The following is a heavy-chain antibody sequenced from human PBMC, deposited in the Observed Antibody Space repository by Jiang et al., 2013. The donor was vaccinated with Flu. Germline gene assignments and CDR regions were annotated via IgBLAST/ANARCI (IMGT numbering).Heavy chain of an antibody. CDR2: IIPILGIA. J-gene: IGHJ4*02. Sequence: SGAEVKKPGSSVKVSCKASGGTFSSYAISWVRQAPGQGLEWMGRIIPILGIANYAQKFQGRVTITADKSTSTAYMELSSLRSEDTAVYYCARGSVSVVTSTDDYWGQGTLVTVSS. CDR1: GGTFSSYA. V-gene: IGHV1-69*04. D-gene: IGHD4-23*01. CDR3: ARGSVSVVTSTDDY.